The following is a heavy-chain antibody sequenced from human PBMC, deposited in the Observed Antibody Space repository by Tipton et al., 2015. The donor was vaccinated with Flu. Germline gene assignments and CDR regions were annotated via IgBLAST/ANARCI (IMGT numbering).Heavy chain of an antibody. V-gene: IGHV4-59*01. CDR2: FSSSGTT. J-gene: IGHJ2*01. Sequence: TLSLTCSVSGDSIGSRYFWGWIRQPPGKGLEWIGYFSSSGTTKYNPSLKNRVTISVDTSKNQFSLGLRSVTAADTALYFCAGVPDSYWCFDVWGRGTLVTVSS. CDR1: GDSIGSRYF. CDR3: AGVPDSYWCFDV. D-gene: IGHD3-10*01.